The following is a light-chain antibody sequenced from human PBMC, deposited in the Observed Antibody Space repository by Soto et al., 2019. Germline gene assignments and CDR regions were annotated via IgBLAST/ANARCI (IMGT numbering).Light chain of an antibody. CDR1: QSISTR. CDR2: DAS. J-gene: IGKJ1*01. V-gene: IGKV1-5*01. CDR3: QQYNSYST. Sequence: DIQMTQSPSTLSASVGDRVTITCRASQSISTRLAWYQQKQGKAPKLLIYDASSLESGVPSRFSGSASGTEFTLTISSLQPDDFATYYCQQYNSYSTFGQGTKVDIK.